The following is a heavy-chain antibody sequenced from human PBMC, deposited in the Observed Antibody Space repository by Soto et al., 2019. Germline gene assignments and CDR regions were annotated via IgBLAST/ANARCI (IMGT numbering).Heavy chain of an antibody. D-gene: IGHD5-12*01. CDR3: SKDRRGRDGYKFGPRYYYGMDV. V-gene: IGHV1-69*01. Sequence: QVQLVQSGAEVKKPGSSVKVSCKASGGTFSSYAISWVRQAPGQGLEWMGGIIPIFGPPNYAQRFKDRVTITADESTSTAYMEVSSLPSEDTAVYYCSKDRRGRDGYKFGPRYYYGMDVWGQGTKVTVSS. CDR1: GGTFSSYA. CDR2: IIPIFGPP. J-gene: IGHJ6*02.